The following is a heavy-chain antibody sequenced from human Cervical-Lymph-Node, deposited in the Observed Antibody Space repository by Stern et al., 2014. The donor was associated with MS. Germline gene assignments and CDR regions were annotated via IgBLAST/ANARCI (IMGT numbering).Heavy chain of an antibody. D-gene: IGHD2-2*01. Sequence: EMQLVESGGVLVQPGGSLKLSCAASGFTFSRYWMTWVRQAPGKGLEWVANIKEDGSEQYYVDSVNGRFTMSRDNAKNSLYLQMNSLRAEDTAVYYCARRVLVAMGGYPKTLDVWGRGTTVTVSS. CDR1: GFTFSRYW. CDR3: ARRVLVAMGGYPKTLDV. CDR2: IKEDGSEQ. V-gene: IGHV3-7*01. J-gene: IGHJ6*02.